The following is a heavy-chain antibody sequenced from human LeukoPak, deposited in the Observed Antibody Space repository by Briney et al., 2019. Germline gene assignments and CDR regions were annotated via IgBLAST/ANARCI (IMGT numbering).Heavy chain of an antibody. CDR3: AKFSRYGNGNAFDI. J-gene: IGHJ3*02. D-gene: IGHD1-1*01. V-gene: IGHV3-23*01. CDR1: GFTLSSYW. CDR2: ISGSGGST. Sequence: GGSLRLSCAASGFTLSSYWMSWVRQAPGKGLEWVSAISGSGGSTYYADSVKGRFTISRDNSKNTLYLQMNSLRAEDTAVYYCAKFSRYGNGNAFDIWGQGTMVTVSS.